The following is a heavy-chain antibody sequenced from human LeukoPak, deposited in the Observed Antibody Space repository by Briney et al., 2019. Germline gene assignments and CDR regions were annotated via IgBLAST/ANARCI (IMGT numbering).Heavy chain of an antibody. CDR2: MNPNSGNT. D-gene: IGHD3-3*01. J-gene: IGHJ6*03. Sequence: ASVKVSCKAAGYTFTTYDINWGRQATGQELEGMGWMNPNSGNTGYAQKFQGRVTITRNTSISTGYMELSSLRSADTAVYYCARGGTIFGVVSRWYMDVWGKGTTVTVSS. CDR3: ARGGTIFGVVSRWYMDV. V-gene: IGHV1-8*03. CDR1: GYTFTTYD.